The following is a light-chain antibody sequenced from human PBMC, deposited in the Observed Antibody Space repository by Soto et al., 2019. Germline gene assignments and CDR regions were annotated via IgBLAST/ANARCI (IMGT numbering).Light chain of an antibody. Sequence: DIQMTQSPSSLSASVGDRVTITCRASQGISNYLAWYQQKPGKVPKLLIYAASTLQSGVPSRFSGSGSGTDFPLTISGLQPEGVATYYCQKYNSAPRTFGQGTKLEIK. J-gene: IGKJ2*01. CDR3: QKYNSAPRT. CDR1: QGISNY. CDR2: AAS. V-gene: IGKV1-27*01.